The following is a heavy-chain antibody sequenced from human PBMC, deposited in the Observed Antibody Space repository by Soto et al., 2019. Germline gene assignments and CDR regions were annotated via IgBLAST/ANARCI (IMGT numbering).Heavy chain of an antibody. CDR3: AGSYKGRFLEWLLPDYYYYYGMDV. J-gene: IGHJ6*02. D-gene: IGHD3-3*01. V-gene: IGHV1-69*06. CDR1: GGTFSSYA. CDR2: IIPIFGTA. Sequence: GASVKVSCKASGGTFSSYAISWVRQAPGQGLEWMGWIIPIFGTANYAQKFQGRVTITADKYTSTAYMELSSLRSEDTAVYYCAGSYKGRFLEWLLPDYYYYYGMDVWGQGTTVTASS.